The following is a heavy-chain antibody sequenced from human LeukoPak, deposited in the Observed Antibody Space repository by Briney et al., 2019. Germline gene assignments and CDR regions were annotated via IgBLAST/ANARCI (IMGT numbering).Heavy chain of an antibody. CDR1: GFTFSRHS. CDR2: ISGNSANI. Sequence: PGGSLRLSCAAPGFTFSRHSMNWVRQAPGKGLEWVSFISGNSANIYYIDSVKGRFTVSRDNARNSLYLQMNSLRAEDTAVYYCARDNMGFDYWGQGTLVTVSS. D-gene: IGHD1-26*01. J-gene: IGHJ4*02. V-gene: IGHV3-21*01. CDR3: ARDNMGFDY.